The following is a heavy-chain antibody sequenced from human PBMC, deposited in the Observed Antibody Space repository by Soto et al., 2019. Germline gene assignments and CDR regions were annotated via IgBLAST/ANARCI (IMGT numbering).Heavy chain of an antibody. J-gene: IGHJ4*02. V-gene: IGHV1-69*02. CDR1: GGTFSSYT. D-gene: IGHD3-9*01. CDR3: ARGSRGVGYDILTGYYLD. Sequence: RASVKVSCKASGGTFSSYTISWVRQAPGQGLEWMGRIIPILGIANYAQKFQGRVTITADKSTSTAYMELSSLRSEDTAVYYCARGSRGVGYDILTGYYLDWGQGTLVTVSS. CDR2: IIPILGIA.